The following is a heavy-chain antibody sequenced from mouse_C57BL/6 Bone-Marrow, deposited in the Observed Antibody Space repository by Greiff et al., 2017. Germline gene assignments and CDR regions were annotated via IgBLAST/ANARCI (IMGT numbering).Heavy chain of an antibody. J-gene: IGHJ4*01. CDR3: ATYYFHAMDY. D-gene: IGHD1-1*01. CDR2: ISSGSRTI. CDR1: GFTFSDYG. V-gene: IGHV5-17*01. Sequence: EVQLVESGGGLVKPGGSLKLSCAASGFTFSDYGMHWVRQAPEKGLEWVAYISSGSRTIYYADTVKGRFTISRDNAKNTLFLQMTSLRSEDTAMYYCATYYFHAMDYWGQGTSVTVSS.